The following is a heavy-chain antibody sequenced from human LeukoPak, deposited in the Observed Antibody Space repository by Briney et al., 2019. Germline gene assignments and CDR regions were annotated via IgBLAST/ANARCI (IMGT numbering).Heavy chain of an antibody. Sequence: GGSLRLSCAASGFTFGSYAMSWVRQASGKGLEWVSVISGSGSSTYYADSVKGRFTISRDTSKNTLILQMNSLRAEDTAIYYCARRTEGATGEYYFDYWGQGTLVTVSS. V-gene: IGHV3-23*01. J-gene: IGHJ4*02. CDR3: ARRTEGATGEYYFDY. D-gene: IGHD1-26*01. CDR1: GFTFGSYA. CDR2: ISGSGSST.